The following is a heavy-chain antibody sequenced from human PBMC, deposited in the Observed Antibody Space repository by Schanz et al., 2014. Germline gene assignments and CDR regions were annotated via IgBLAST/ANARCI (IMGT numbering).Heavy chain of an antibody. D-gene: IGHD6-25*01. CDR3: AREPLSGYNWFDP. CDR1: GGSISSGVHY. J-gene: IGHJ5*02. CDR2: IYTSGST. V-gene: IGHV4-61*02. Sequence: QVLLQESGPVLVKPSETLSLTCTVSGGSISSGVHYWSWVRQPAGRGLEWIGRIYTSGSTNYNPSLKSRVTIPLDAPKTHFSLKLSSVTAADTAVYYCAREPLSGYNWFDPWGQGSLVTVSS.